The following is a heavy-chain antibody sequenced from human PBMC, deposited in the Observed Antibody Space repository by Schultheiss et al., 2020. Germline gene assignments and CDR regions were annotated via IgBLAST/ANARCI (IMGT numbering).Heavy chain of an antibody. V-gene: IGHV3-15*01. CDR2: IKSKTDGGTT. J-gene: IGHJ6*02. Sequence: GGSLRLSCVASGFTFSNAWMSWVRQAPGKGLEWVGRIKSKTDGGTTDYAAPVKGRFTISRDDSKNTLYLQMNSLKTEDTAVYYCTTVTSGWYPSPPYYYYGMDVWGQGTTVTVSS. D-gene: IGHD6-19*01. CDR1: GFTFSNAW. CDR3: TTVTSGWYPSPPYYYYGMDV.